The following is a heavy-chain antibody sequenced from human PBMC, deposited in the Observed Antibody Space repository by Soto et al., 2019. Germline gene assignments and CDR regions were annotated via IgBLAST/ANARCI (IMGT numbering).Heavy chain of an antibody. CDR1: GGSFSGYY. Sequence: SETLSLTCAVYGGSFSGYYWSWIRQPPGKGLEWIGEINHSGSTNYNPSLKSRVTISVDTSKNQFSLKLSSVTAADTAVYYCARVKRYPNWFDPWGQGTLVTVSS. CDR3: ARVKRYPNWFDP. J-gene: IGHJ5*02. D-gene: IGHD1-1*01. CDR2: INHSGST. V-gene: IGHV4-34*01.